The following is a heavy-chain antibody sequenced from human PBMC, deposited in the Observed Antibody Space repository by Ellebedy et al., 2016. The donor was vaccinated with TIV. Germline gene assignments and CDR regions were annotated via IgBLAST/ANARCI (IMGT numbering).Heavy chain of an antibody. D-gene: IGHD6-19*01. CDR3: ARTTPYNIAVAGPDY. CDR2: ISSSGTYI. CDR1: GFLFSDCS. J-gene: IGHJ4*02. Sequence: GGSLRLXXKASGFLFSDCSMTWIRQAPGKGLEWVASISSSGTYIYYADSLEGRFTIARDNVKDSVFLQMNDLRVDDSGVYYCARTTPYNIAVAGPDYWGQGTLVTVTS. V-gene: IGHV3-21*01.